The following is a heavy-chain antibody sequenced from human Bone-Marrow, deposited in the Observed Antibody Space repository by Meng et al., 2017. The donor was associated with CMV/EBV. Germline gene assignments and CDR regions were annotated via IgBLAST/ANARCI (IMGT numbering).Heavy chain of an antibody. D-gene: IGHD2-15*01. CDR2: IKQDGSEK. J-gene: IGHJ5*02. Sequence: GESLKISCAASGFTFSSYAMSWVRQAPGKGLEWVANIKQDGSEKYYVDSVKGRFTISRDNAKNSLYLQMNSLRAEDTAVYYCARVVVVAATQGRTGWFDPWGQGTLVTVSS. CDR1: GFTFSSYA. CDR3: ARVVVVAATQGRTGWFDP. V-gene: IGHV3-7*01.